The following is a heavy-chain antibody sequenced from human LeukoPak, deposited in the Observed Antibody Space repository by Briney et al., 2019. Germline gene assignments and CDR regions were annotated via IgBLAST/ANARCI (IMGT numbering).Heavy chain of an antibody. Sequence: SETLSLTCAVYGGSFSGYYWSWIRQPPGKGLEWIGEINHSGSTNYNPSLKSRVTISIDTSKNQFSLRLTSVAAADTAVYYCARSLGAQLPLIHWGQGTLVTVSS. D-gene: IGHD2-2*01. J-gene: IGHJ4*02. V-gene: IGHV4-34*01. CDR1: GGSFSGYY. CDR2: INHSGST. CDR3: ARSLGAQLPLIH.